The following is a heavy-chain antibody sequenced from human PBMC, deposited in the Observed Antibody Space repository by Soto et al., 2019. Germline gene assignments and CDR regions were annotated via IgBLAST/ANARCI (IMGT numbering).Heavy chain of an antibody. V-gene: IGHV3-66*01. CDR3: ATIRGIVATPIDY. CDR2: IYSGGST. D-gene: IGHD5-12*01. Sequence: GGSLRLSCAASGFTVSSNYMSWVRQAPGKGLEWVSVIYSGGSTYYADSVKGRFTISRDNSKNTLYLQMNSLRAEDTAVYYCATIRGIVATPIDYWGQGTLVTVSS. J-gene: IGHJ4*02. CDR1: GFTVSSNY.